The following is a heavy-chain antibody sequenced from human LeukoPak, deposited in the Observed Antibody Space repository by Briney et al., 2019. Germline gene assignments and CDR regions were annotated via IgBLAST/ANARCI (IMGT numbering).Heavy chain of an antibody. CDR3: AGDRSPQRLVHGIDR. Sequence: GGSLRLSCAASGFTLSDYWMTWVRQAPGRGLEWVANIKLDGSEKYYVDSVKGRFTVSRDNARNSLYLQMNSLRGEDTAVYYCAGDRSPQRLVHGIDRWGQGSVVTVSS. V-gene: IGHV3-7*03. CDR1: GFTLSDYW. CDR2: IKLDGSEK. D-gene: IGHD6-13*01. J-gene: IGHJ5*02.